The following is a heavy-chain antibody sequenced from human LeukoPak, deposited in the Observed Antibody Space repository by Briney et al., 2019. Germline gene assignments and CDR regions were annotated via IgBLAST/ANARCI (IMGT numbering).Heavy chain of an antibody. D-gene: IGHD1-7*01. V-gene: IGHV3-48*01. CDR3: AVWRTCFDY. CDR1: GFTFSSYS. Sequence: GGSLRLSCAASGFTFSSYSMNWVRQAPGKGLEWVSYISSSSSTIYYADSVKGRFTISRDNAKNSLYLQMNSLGAEDTAVYYCAVWRTCFDYWGQGTLVTVSS. J-gene: IGHJ4*02. CDR2: ISSSSSTI.